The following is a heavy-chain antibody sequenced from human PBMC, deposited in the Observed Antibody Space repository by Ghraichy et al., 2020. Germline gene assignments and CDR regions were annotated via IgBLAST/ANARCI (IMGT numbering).Heavy chain of an antibody. CDR3: AVLASHSVDV. CDR2: IYNSGSG. V-gene: IGHV4-30-2*01. D-gene: IGHD3-3*01. CDR1: GDSMNSAAYS. J-gene: IGHJ6*02. Sequence: SETLSLTCVVSGDSMNSAAYSWTWLRQPPGKGLEWIGYIYNSGSGHYNPSLKSRVTISVDRYRDQFYLHLTSLTAADAAVYYCAVLASHSVDVWGQGTTVTVSS.